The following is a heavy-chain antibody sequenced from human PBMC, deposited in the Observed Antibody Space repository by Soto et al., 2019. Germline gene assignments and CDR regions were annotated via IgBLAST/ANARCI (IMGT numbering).Heavy chain of an antibody. D-gene: IGHD3-22*01. Sequence: SETLSLTCAVYGGSFSGYYWSWIRQPPGKGLEWIGEINHSGSTNYNPSLKSRVTISVDTSKNQFSLKLSSVTAADTAVYYCARKEYYYDSSGYYYDYWGQGXLVTVSS. CDR3: ARKEYYYDSSGYYYDY. J-gene: IGHJ4*02. CDR2: INHSGST. V-gene: IGHV4-34*01. CDR1: GGSFSGYY.